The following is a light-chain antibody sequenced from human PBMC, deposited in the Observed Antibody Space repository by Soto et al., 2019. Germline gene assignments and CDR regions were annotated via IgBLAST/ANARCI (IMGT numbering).Light chain of an antibody. J-gene: IGKJ1*01. CDR3: QHYNSYSEA. CDR2: DAS. Sequence: DIQITQSPSTRSASVGARVTITCRASQTIHSFLAWYQQKAGKAPKLLIYDASNLESGVPSRFSGSGSGTEFTLTISSLQPDDFATYYCQHYNSYSEAFGQGTKVDIK. CDR1: QTIHSF. V-gene: IGKV1-5*01.